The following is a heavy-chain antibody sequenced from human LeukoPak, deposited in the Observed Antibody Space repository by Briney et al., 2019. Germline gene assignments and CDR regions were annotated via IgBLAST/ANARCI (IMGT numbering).Heavy chain of an antibody. V-gene: IGHV3-15*01. CDR2: IKSKTDGGTT. Sequence: SGGSPRLSCAASGFTFSNAWMSWVRQAPGKGLEWVGRIKSKTDGGTTDYAAPVEGRFTISRDDSKNTLYLQMNSLKTEDTAVYYCTRIRFLEWFLDYWGQGTLVTVSS. J-gene: IGHJ4*02. CDR1: GFTFSNAW. D-gene: IGHD3-3*01. CDR3: TRIRFLEWFLDY.